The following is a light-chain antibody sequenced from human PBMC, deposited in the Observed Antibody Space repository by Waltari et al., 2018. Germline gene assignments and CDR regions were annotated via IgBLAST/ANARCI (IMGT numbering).Light chain of an antibody. V-gene: IGKV1-5*03. CDR2: QAS. CDR3: QQYHDSPWT. Sequence: DIQMTQSPSTLSASVGDRITITCRASQNINRWLVWFQQKPGKSPKLLIYQASRLESGVPSRFSGSGSGTEFTLTISSLQRDDFATYYCQQYHDSPWTFGQGTQVEI. CDR1: QNINRW. J-gene: IGKJ1*01.